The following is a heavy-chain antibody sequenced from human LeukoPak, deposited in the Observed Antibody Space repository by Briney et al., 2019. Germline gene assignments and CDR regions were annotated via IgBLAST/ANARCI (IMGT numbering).Heavy chain of an antibody. CDR2: VHLSGAS. CDR3: TRESGAFSPFGF. Sequence: SETLSLTCAVSGGSILTTNWWSWVRQPPGKGLEWIGEVHLSGASNYDPSLKSRVNMSIDKSKNQLSLELTSVTAADTAIYYCTRESGAFSPFGFWGQGTLVTVSS. D-gene: IGHD1-26*01. CDR1: GGSILTTNW. J-gene: IGHJ4*02. V-gene: IGHV4-4*02.